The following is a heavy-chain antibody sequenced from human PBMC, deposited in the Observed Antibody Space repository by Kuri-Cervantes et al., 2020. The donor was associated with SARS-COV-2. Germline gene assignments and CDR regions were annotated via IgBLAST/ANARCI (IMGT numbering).Heavy chain of an antibody. V-gene: IGHV4-34*01. Sequence: SETLSLTCAFYGESFSGYYWNWIRQSPGKGLECIGEVKHRGSTNYNPSLKSRVTISVDTSKNQFSLKLSSVTAADTAVYYCARSGSYPDYYYYMDVWGKGTMVTVSS. D-gene: IGHD1-26*01. CDR2: VKHRGST. CDR3: ARSGSYPDYYYYMDV. CDR1: GESFSGYY. J-gene: IGHJ6*03.